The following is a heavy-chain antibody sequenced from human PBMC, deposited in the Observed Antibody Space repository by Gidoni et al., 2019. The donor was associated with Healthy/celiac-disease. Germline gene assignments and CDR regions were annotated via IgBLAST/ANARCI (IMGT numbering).Heavy chain of an antibody. CDR1: GFTFSSYA. Sequence: QVQLVESGGGVVQPGRSLRLSCAASGFTFSSYAMHWVRQAPGKGLELVAVISYDGSKKYYADSVKGRFTISRDNSKNMLYLQINSLRAEDTAVYYCARDEGRAAAGNWFDPWGQGTLVTVSS. V-gene: IGHV3-30*01. J-gene: IGHJ5*02. CDR3: ARDEGRAAAGNWFDP. D-gene: IGHD6-13*01. CDR2: ISYDGSKK.